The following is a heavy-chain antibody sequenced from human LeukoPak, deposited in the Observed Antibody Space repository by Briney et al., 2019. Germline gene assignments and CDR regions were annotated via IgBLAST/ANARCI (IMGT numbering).Heavy chain of an antibody. V-gene: IGHV4-34*01. CDR1: GGSFSGYY. CDR3: ASSLGDY. Sequence: SETLSLTCAVYGGSFSGYYWSWIRQPPGKGLEWIGEINHSGSTNYNPSLKSRVTISVDTSKNQFSLKLSSMTAADTAVYYCASSLGDYWGQGTLVTVSS. J-gene: IGHJ4*02. CDR2: INHSGST.